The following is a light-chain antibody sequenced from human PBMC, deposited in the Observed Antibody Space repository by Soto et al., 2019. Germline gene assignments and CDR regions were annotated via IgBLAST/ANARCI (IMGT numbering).Light chain of an antibody. Sequence: QSALTQPRSVSGSPGQSVTISCTRTSSDVGGYNYVSWYQQHPGKAPKLMIYDVSKRPSGVPDRFSGSKSGNTASLTISGLQAEDEADYYCCSYAGSYTVYVFGTGTKLTVL. CDR1: SSDVGGYNY. CDR2: DVS. CDR3: CSYAGSYTVYV. V-gene: IGLV2-11*01. J-gene: IGLJ1*01.